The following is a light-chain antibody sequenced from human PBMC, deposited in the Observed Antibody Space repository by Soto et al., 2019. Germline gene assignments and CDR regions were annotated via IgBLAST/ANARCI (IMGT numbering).Light chain of an antibody. J-gene: IGLJ2*01. Sequence: QPVLTQPPSASGSPGQSVTISCTGTSSDVGGYNSVSWYQQHPGKAPRLMIYEVSKRPSGVPDRFSGSKSGSTASLTVSGLQAEDEADYYCSSYAGRLVFGGGTKLTVL. CDR2: EVS. CDR1: SSDVGGYNS. CDR3: SSYAGRLV. V-gene: IGLV2-8*01.